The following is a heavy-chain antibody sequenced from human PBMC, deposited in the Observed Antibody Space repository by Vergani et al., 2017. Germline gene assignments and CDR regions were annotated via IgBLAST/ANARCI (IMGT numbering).Heavy chain of an antibody. J-gene: IGHJ4*02. CDR1: GFTFTSSA. CDR3: AAVFPYGDHTDVDY. Sequence: QMQLVQSGPEVKKPGTSVKVSCKASGFTFTSSAMQWVRQARGQRLEWIGWIVVGSGNTNYAQKFQERVTITRDMSTSTAYLELSSLRSEDTSVYYCAAVFPYGDHTDVDYWGQGTLVTVSS. CDR2: IVVGSGNT. D-gene: IGHD4-17*01. V-gene: IGHV1-58*02.